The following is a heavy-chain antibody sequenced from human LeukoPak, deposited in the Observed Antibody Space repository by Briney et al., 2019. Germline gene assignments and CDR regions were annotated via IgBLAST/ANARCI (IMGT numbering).Heavy chain of an antibody. V-gene: IGHV5-51*01. CDR3: ARRNQLERRADDAFDI. Sequence: GESLKISCKGSGYSFTSYWIGWVRQMPGKGLEWMGIIYPGDSDTRYSPSFQGQVTISADKSISTAYLQWSSLKASDTAMYYCARRNQLERRADDAFDIWGQGTTVTVSS. D-gene: IGHD1-1*01. CDR2: IYPGDSDT. J-gene: IGHJ3*02. CDR1: GYSFTSYW.